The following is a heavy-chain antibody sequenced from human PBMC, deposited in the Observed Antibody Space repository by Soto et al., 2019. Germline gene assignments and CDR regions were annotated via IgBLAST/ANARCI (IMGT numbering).Heavy chain of an antibody. Sequence: GGSLRLSCAASGFTFSSYSMNWVRQAPGKGLEWVSSISSSSSYIYYADSVKGRFTISRDNAKNSLNLQMNSLRAEDTAVYYCARVGGYCSGGSCYPDYYYYGMDVWCQGTTVTVSS. CDR2: ISSSSSYI. CDR1: GFTFSSYS. V-gene: IGHV3-21*01. J-gene: IGHJ6*02. CDR3: ARVGGYCSGGSCYPDYYYYGMDV. D-gene: IGHD2-15*01.